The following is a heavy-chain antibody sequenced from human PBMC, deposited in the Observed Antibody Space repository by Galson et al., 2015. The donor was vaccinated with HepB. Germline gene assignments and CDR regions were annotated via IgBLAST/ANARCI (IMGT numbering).Heavy chain of an antibody. D-gene: IGHD6-19*01. CDR3: ARDHTPPRVAVAGTDY. J-gene: IGHJ4*02. CDR1: GFTFSSYS. V-gene: IGHV3-48*02. Sequence: SLRLSCAASGFTFSSYSMNWVRQAPGKGLEWVSYISSSSSTIYYADSVKGRFTISRDNAKNSLYLQMNSLRDEDTAVYYCARDHTPPRVAVAGTDYWGQGTLVTVSS. CDR2: ISSSSSTI.